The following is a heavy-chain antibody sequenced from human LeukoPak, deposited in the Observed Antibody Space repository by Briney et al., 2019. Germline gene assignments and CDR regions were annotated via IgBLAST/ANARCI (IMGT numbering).Heavy chain of an antibody. CDR1: GYTFTSYD. Sequence: ASMKVSCKASGYTFTSYDINWVRQATGQGLEWMGWMNPNSGNTGYAQKFQGRVTITRNTSISTAYMELSSLRSEDTAVYYCARVSSSSWYGTYSMDVWGKGTTVTVSS. V-gene: IGHV1-8*03. D-gene: IGHD6-13*01. CDR2: MNPNSGNT. CDR3: ARVSSSSWYGTYSMDV. J-gene: IGHJ6*03.